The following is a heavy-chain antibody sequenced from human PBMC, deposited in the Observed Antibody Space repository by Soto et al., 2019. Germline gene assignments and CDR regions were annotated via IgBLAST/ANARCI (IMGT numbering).Heavy chain of an antibody. J-gene: IGHJ5*02. V-gene: IGHV4-34*01. CDR1: DGPFY. D-gene: IGHD3-9*01. Sequence: KPSETLSLTCTFYDGPFYWTWIRQPPCKGLEWIGEITLRGTTNYNPSLQSRVTISVDTSQNQFSLRLRSVTAADTAIYYCARGVVLRFFDSYRKRFEPWGPGTLVTVSS. CDR3: ARGVVLRFFDSYRKRFEP. CDR2: ITLRGTT.